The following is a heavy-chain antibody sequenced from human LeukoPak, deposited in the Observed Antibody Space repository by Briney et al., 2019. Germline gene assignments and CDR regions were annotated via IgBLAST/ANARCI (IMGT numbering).Heavy chain of an antibody. V-gene: IGHV1-2*02. CDR2: INPNSGGT. J-gene: IGHJ4*02. CDR1: GYTFTGYY. Sequence: ASVKVSCKASGYTFTGYYMHWVRQAPGQGLEWMGWINPNSGGTNYAQKFQGRVTMTRDTSISTAYMELSRLRSDDTAVYYCARGSMVTTRMFDYWGQGTLVTVSS. CDR3: ARGSMVTTRMFDY. D-gene: IGHD5-18*01.